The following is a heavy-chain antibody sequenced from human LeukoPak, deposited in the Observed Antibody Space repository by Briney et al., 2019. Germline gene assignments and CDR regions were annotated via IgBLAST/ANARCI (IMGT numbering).Heavy chain of an antibody. Sequence: GGSLRLSCAVSGITLSNYGMSWVRQAPGKGLEWVSGISGTGGSTNYADSVKGRFTISRDNTKNSLYLQMNNLRADDTAVYYCATTFPYCSEDNCALGGQGTLVTVSS. D-gene: IGHD2-15*01. V-gene: IGHV3-23*01. CDR2: ISGTGGST. CDR3: ATTFPYCSEDNCAL. CDR1: GITLSNYG. J-gene: IGHJ1*01.